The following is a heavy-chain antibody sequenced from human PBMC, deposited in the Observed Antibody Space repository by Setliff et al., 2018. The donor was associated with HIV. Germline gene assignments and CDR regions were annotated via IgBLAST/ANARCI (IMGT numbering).Heavy chain of an antibody. CDR1: GLTFNRYW. Sequence: LRLSCVASGLTFNRYWMSWVRQAPGKGLEWVSTIYSDGSTYHRDSVKGRFTLSRDNSKNTVYLQVGSLRPDDTAMYYCARSRPYNSALDYWGQGTLVTVSS. V-gene: IGHV3-66*02. CDR3: ARSRPYNSALDY. J-gene: IGHJ4*02. CDR2: IYSDGST. D-gene: IGHD6-25*01.